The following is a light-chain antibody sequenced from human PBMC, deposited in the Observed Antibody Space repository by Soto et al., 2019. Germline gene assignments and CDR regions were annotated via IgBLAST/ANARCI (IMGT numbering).Light chain of an antibody. CDR3: SSYTSSSTLV. J-gene: IGLJ2*01. Sequence: QSALTQPATVSASPGQSITISYTGTSSDVGGYNSVSWFQQHPGKAPKVVIFEVSHRPSGISNRFSGSKSGNTASLTISGLQADDEADYYCSSYTSSSTLVFGGGTKLPS. CDR2: EVS. V-gene: IGLV2-14*01. CDR1: SSDVGGYNS.